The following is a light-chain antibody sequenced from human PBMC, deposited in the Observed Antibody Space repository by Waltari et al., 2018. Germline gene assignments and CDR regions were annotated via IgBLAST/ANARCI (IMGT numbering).Light chain of an antibody. Sequence: DIQMTQSPSSVSASEGDRVTITCRASQAISGWLAWYQQKPGRAPKLLIYGASSLHSGASSRFSGSGSGTDFTLTISSLQPEDFAIYYCQQATSLPLTFGGGTRVEIK. CDR3: QQATSLPLT. CDR2: GAS. V-gene: IGKV1-12*01. J-gene: IGKJ4*01. CDR1: QAISGW.